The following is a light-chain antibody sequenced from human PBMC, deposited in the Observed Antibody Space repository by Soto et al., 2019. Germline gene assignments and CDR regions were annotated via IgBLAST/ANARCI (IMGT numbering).Light chain of an antibody. CDR1: QSISRY. Sequence: ETVLTQSPAILSLSPGERATLFCRASQSISRYFAWYQQKPGQAPRLLIYDASNRATGTPARFSGSGSGTDFTLTISSLEPEDFAVYYCQQRSNWPPITFGQGTKVDIK. J-gene: IGKJ1*01. V-gene: IGKV3-11*01. CDR3: QQRSNWPPIT. CDR2: DAS.